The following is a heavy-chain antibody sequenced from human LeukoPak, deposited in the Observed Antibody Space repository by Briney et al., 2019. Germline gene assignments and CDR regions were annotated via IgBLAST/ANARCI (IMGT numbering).Heavy chain of an antibody. D-gene: IGHD3-10*01. J-gene: IGHJ4*02. Sequence: SETLSLTCSVSGASISSYYWSWIRQPPGRGLEWIGYIYYSGSTKYNPSLESRVTISIDTSNNQFSLKLSPVTAADTAVYYCAAQPKPMVRGTFDYWGQGTLVTVSS. V-gene: IGHV4-59*03. CDR1: GASISSYY. CDR3: AAQPKPMVRGTFDY. CDR2: IYYSGST.